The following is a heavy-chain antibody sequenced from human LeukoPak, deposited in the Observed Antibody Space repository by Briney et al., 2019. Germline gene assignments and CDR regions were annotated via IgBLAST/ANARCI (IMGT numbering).Heavy chain of an antibody. V-gene: IGHV4-39*01. CDR1: GGSISSSTYY. CDR2: YTGST. Sequence: SETLSLTCTVSGGSISSSTYYWGWIHQPPGKGLEWIGSYTGSTDYNPSLKSRVAISVDASKSQISLRLSSVTAADTAVYYCARHGPTRKQWLVGYYFDYWGQGTLVTVSS. J-gene: IGHJ4*02. D-gene: IGHD6-19*01. CDR3: ARHGPTRKQWLVGYYFDY.